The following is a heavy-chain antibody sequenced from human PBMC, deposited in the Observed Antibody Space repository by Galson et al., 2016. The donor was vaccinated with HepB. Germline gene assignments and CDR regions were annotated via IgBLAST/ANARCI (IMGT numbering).Heavy chain of an antibody. CDR2: ISTSSTYI. CDR3: ARALSPGENIPRY. D-gene: IGHD1-26*01. Sequence: SLRLSCAASGFTFSDYPMNWVRQPPGRGLEWVSSISTSSTYIYYADSVKGRFTMSRDDAKNLSFLQMSSLRVEDTAVYYCARALSPGENIPRYWGQGTLVTVSS. J-gene: IGHJ4*02. CDR1: GFTFSDYP. V-gene: IGHV3-21*01.